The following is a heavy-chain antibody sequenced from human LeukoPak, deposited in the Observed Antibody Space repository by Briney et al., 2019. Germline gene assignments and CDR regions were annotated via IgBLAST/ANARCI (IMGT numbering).Heavy chain of an antibody. V-gene: IGHV4-4*07. CDR1: GGSISSYY. CDR3: ARDLSPVFTMVREVKIRQNWFDP. D-gene: IGHD3-10*01. CDR2: IYTSGST. Sequence: SETLSLTCTVSGGSISSYYWSWIRQPAGKGLEWIGRIYTSGSTNYNPSLKSRVTMSVDTSKNQFSLKLSSVTAADTAVYYCARDLSPVFTMVREVKIRQNWFDPWGQGTLVTVSS. J-gene: IGHJ5*02.